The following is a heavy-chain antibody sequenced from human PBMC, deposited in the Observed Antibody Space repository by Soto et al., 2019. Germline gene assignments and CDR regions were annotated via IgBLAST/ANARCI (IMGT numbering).Heavy chain of an antibody. CDR3: AITRYTGYDFRVTYGLDV. D-gene: IGHD5-12*01. Sequence: QLQLVQSGAEVKKPGSSVKVSCKASGGTFSSHTINWVRQAPGQGLEWMGGTIPNFGTINYAQKFQGRITINTDKTKSTAYMELNSLRSEDTAMYYCAITRYTGYDFRVTYGLDVWGQGTTVADSS. CDR1: GGTFSSHT. CDR2: TIPNFGTI. V-gene: IGHV1-69*06. J-gene: IGHJ6*02.